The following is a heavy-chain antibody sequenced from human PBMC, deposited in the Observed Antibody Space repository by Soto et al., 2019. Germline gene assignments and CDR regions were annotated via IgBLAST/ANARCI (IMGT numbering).Heavy chain of an antibody. Sequence: QVQLVQSGAEVKKPGASVKVSCKASGYTFTSYGISWVRQAPGQGLEWMGWISAYNGNTNYAQKLQGRVTMTTDTATSTAYMELMSLRSDDTAVYYCARDGVDTATGYYYGMDVWGQGTTVTVSS. CDR1: GYTFTSYG. CDR3: ARDGVDTATGYYYGMDV. J-gene: IGHJ6*02. CDR2: ISAYNGNT. D-gene: IGHD5-18*01. V-gene: IGHV1-18*01.